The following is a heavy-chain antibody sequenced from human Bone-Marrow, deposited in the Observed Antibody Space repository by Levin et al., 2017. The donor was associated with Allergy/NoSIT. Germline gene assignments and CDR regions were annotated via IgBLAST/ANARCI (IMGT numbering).Heavy chain of an antibody. CDR3: ARDGYNGIDY. Sequence: PSETLSLTCTVSGGSIGNHYWSWIRQPPGKGLEWIGYVYHNGDSRYNPSLAGRVTMSVDTSKNQFSLKVTSVTAADTAVYHCARDGYNGIDYWGQGTLVTVSS. CDR1: GGSIGNHY. CDR2: VYHNGDS. J-gene: IGHJ4*02. V-gene: IGHV4-59*11. D-gene: IGHD5-24*01.